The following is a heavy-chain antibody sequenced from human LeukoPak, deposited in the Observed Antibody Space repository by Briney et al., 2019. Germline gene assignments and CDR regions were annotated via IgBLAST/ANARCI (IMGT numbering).Heavy chain of an antibody. J-gene: IGHJ5*01. CDR3: AKESLYDSSGYYDS. D-gene: IGHD3-22*01. V-gene: IGHV3-23*01. CDR1: GFPLSNYA. CDR2: ITGSGGST. Sequence: GGSLRLSCAASGFPLSNYAMDWVRHAPGKGREWVSGITGSGGSTYYADSVKGRLTISRDNSRNTLYLQLNSLRAQDTAAYYCAKESLYDSSGYYDSWGQGTLVTVSS.